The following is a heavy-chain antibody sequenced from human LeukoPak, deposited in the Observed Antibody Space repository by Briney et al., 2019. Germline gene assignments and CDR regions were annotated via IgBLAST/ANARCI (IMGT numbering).Heavy chain of an antibody. J-gene: IGHJ1*01. CDR1: GFTFSSYG. D-gene: IGHD2-2*02. V-gene: IGHV3-30*18. Sequence: HPGRSLRLSCAASGFTFSSYGMHWVRQAPGKGLEWVAVISYDGSNKYYADSVKGRFTISRDNSKNTLYLQMNSLRAEDTAVYYCAKGGGVPAAIFGSVMNGPKVQYFQHWGQGTLVTVSS. CDR2: ISYDGSNK. CDR3: AKGGGVPAAIFGSVMNGPKVQYFQH.